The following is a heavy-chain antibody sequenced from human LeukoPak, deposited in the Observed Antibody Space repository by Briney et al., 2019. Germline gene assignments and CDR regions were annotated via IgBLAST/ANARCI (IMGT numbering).Heavy chain of an antibody. CDR2: IYDSGTT. D-gene: IGHD2/OR15-2a*01. V-gene: IGHV4-59*01. CDR1: GGSISSYY. CDR3: ARDFSAAFDI. Sequence: SETLSLTCTVSGGSISSYYWSWIRQPPGKGLEWIGYIYDSGTTNYNPSLKSRVTISVDTSKNQFSLTLNSVTAADTAVYYCARDFSAAFDIWGQGTMVTVSS. J-gene: IGHJ3*02.